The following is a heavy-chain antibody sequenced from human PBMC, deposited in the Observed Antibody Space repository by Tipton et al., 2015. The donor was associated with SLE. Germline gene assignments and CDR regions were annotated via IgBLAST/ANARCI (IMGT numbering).Heavy chain of an antibody. CDR2: IWYTGGT. J-gene: IGHJ4*02. Sequence: TLSLTCTVSGGSLSTYYWSWIRQPPGRGLEWIGYIWYTGGTDYNPSLKSRVSIAADTSKKQFSLRLSSVTTADTAVYFCAGELTGYSYWGQGTLVTVSS. D-gene: IGHD3-9*01. CDR1: GGSLSTYY. V-gene: IGHV4-59*01. CDR3: AGELTGYSY.